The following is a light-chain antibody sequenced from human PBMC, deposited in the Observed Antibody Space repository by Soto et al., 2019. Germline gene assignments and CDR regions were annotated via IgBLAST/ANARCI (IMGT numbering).Light chain of an antibody. CDR2: DAS. Sequence: EIVLTQSPAALSLSPGERATLSGRASQSVSSYLAWYQQKPGQAPRLLIYDASNRATGIPARFSGSGSGTDFTLTISSLEPEDFAVYYCQQRSNWPPAITFGHGTRLEIK. V-gene: IGKV3-11*01. CDR3: QQRSNWPPAIT. J-gene: IGKJ5*01. CDR1: QSVSSY.